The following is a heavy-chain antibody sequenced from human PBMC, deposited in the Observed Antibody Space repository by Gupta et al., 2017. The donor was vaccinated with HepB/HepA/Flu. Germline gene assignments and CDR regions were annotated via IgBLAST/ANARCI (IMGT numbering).Heavy chain of an antibody. D-gene: IGHD5-24*01. CDR3: ARQLVEMATLYYFDY. J-gene: IGHJ4*02. CDR1: GGSISSSSYY. V-gene: IGHV4-39*01. CDR2: IYYSGST. Sequence: QLQLQESGPGLVKPSETLSLTCTVSGGSISSSSYYWGWIRQPPGKGLEWIGSIYYSGSTYYNPSLKSRVTISVDTSKNQFSLKLSSVTAADTAVYYCARQLVEMATLYYFDYWGQGTLVNVSS.